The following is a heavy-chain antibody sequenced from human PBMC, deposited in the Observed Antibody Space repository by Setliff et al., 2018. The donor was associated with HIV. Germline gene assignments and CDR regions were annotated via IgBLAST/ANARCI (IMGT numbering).Heavy chain of an antibody. V-gene: IGHV4-61*05. CDR1: GGSISSSRYY. CDR2: IYYSGST. J-gene: IGHJ1*01. D-gene: IGHD3-22*01. Sequence: PSETLSLTCTVSGGSISSSRYYWGWIRQPPGKGLEWIGYIYYSGSTNYNPSLKSRVTISVDTSKNQFSLKLSSVTAADTAVYYCARSAAYDSSFQHWGQGTLVTVSS. CDR3: ARSAAYDSSFQH.